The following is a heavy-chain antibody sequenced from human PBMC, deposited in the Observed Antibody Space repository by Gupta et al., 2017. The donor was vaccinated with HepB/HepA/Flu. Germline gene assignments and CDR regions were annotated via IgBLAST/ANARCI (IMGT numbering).Heavy chain of an antibody. CDR2: VSGDGRTG. D-gene: IGHD3-3*01. CDR3: ARRGADSGSGDYSWREY. Sequence: EVQLVESGGGVVQPGGSRRLSCAASGFTFSDYWMHWVRQAPGKELVWLSHVSGDGRTGSYADYVKGRFTISRGNAKNTFDLQMDSRSEEENAIYYCARRGADSGSGDYSWREYWGQGNLVTVSS. CDR1: GFTFSDYW. J-gene: IGHJ4*02. V-gene: IGHV3-74*01.